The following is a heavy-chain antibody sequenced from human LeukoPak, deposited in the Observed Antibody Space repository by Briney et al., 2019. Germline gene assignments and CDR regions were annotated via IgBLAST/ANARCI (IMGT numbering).Heavy chain of an antibody. V-gene: IGHV3-21*01. D-gene: IGHD4-17*01. CDR3: ARDPEHYGDHSFDY. Sequence: GGSLRLSCAASGFTFSSYSMNWVRQAPGKGLEWVSSISSSSSYIYYADSVKGRFTISRDNAKNSLYLQMNSLRAEDTAVYYCARDPEHYGDHSFDYWGQGALVTVSS. CDR1: GFTFSSYS. J-gene: IGHJ4*02. CDR2: ISSSSSYI.